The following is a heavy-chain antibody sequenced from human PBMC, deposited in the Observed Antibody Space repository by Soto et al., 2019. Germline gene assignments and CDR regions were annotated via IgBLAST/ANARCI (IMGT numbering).Heavy chain of an antibody. CDR1: GFTFSSYA. Sequence: QVQLVESGGGVVQPGRSLRLSCAASGFTFSSYAMHWVRQAPGKGLEWVAVISYDGSNKYYADSVKGRFTISRDNSKNTLYLQMNSLRAEDTAVYYCARVSSRWLHDAFDIWGQGTMVTVSS. V-gene: IGHV3-30-3*01. CDR3: ARVSSRWLHDAFDI. CDR2: ISYDGSNK. J-gene: IGHJ3*02. D-gene: IGHD5-12*01.